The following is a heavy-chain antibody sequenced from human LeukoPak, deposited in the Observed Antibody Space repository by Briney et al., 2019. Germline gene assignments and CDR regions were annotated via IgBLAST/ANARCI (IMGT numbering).Heavy chain of an antibody. Sequence: ASIKVSCKASGYTLTNYDINWVRQTTGQGLEWMGWMSPNTGNTGYGQKFQGRITMARNTSISTAYMELSSLTSDDTAVYFCVSRRKGRAYDIWGQGTMVTVSS. V-gene: IGHV1-8*01. J-gene: IGHJ3*02. CDR1: GYTLTNYD. CDR3: VSRRKGRAYDI. CDR2: MSPNTGNT.